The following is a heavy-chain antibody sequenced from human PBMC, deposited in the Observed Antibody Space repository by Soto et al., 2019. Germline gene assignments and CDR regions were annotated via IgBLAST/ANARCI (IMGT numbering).Heavy chain of an antibody. V-gene: IGHV1-46*01. CDR2: INPSGGST. D-gene: IGHD3-10*01. J-gene: IGHJ6*02. Sequence: ASVTVSCQASGYTFTSYYMHWVRQAPGQGLEWMGIINPSGGSTSYAQKFQGRVTMTRDTSTSTVYMELSSLRSEDTAVYYCARDSRVVRGPRLDYYYYGMDVWGQGTTVTVSS. CDR1: GYTFTSYY. CDR3: ARDSRVVRGPRLDYYYYGMDV.